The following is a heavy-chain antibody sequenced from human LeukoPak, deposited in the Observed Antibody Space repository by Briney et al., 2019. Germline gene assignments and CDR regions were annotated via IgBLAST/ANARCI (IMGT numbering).Heavy chain of an antibody. CDR3: ARVRRTRYYDSSGWLDY. Sequence: GGSLRLSCAASGFTFSRYWMDWVRQAPGKGLEWVAIIKSDGSDKYYVDSVKGRFTVSKDNAKNSLYLQMNSLRAEDTAVYYCARVRRTRYYDSSGWLDYWGQGTLVTVSS. V-gene: IGHV3-7*05. CDR1: GFTFSRYW. D-gene: IGHD3-22*01. J-gene: IGHJ4*02. CDR2: IKSDGSDK.